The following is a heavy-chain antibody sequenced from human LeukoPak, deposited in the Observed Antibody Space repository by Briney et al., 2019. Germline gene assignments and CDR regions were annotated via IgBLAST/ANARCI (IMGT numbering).Heavy chain of an antibody. D-gene: IGHD6-19*01. Sequence: ASVKVSCKASGYTFTSYDINWLRQATGQGLEWMGWMNPNSGNTGYAQKFQGRVTMTRNTSISTAYMELSSLRSEDTAVYYCARGLGIAVAGYYYYMDVWGKGTTVTVSS. CDR2: MNPNSGNT. V-gene: IGHV1-8*01. CDR3: ARGLGIAVAGYYYYMDV. CDR1: GYTFTSYD. J-gene: IGHJ6*03.